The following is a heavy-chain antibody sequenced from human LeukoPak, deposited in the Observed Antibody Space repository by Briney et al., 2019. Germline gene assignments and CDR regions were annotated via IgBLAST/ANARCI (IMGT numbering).Heavy chain of an antibody. CDR1: GFTFSSYA. J-gene: IGHJ4*02. V-gene: IGHV3-23*01. D-gene: IGHD2-15*01. Sequence: GGSLGLSCAASGFTFSSYAMSWVRQAPGKGLEWVLGISGSGGSTYYADSVKGRFTISRDNSKRTLFLQTDSLRGEDTAVYYCANGGYYSLDSWGQGTLVTVSS. CDR2: ISGSGGST. CDR3: ANGGYYSLDS.